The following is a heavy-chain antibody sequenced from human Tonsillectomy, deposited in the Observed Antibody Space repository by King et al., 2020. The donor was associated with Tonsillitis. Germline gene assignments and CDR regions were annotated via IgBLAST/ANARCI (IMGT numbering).Heavy chain of an antibody. D-gene: IGHD2-2*01. CDR1: GFSFNSYG. J-gene: IGHJ4*02. CDR2: IWYDGSNK. V-gene: IGHV3-33*01. CDR3: ARDRYCSSTSCYGRGYFDY. Sequence: VQLVESGGGVVQPGRSLRLSCEVSGFSFNSYGMHWVRQAPGKGLECVSDIWYDGSNKYYADSVKGRFTISRDNSKNTLFLQMNSLRVEDTAVYYCARDRYCSSTSCYGRGYFDYWGQGALVTVSS.